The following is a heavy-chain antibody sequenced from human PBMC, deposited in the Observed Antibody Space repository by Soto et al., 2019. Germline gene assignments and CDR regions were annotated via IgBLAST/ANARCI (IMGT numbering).Heavy chain of an antibody. Sequence: GGSLRLSCAASGFTFSSYGMHWVRQAPGKGLEWVAVISYDGSNNYYADSVKGRFTISRDNSKNTLYLQMNSLRAEDTAVYYCAKACGLYVIDFWGKGTTVTVSS. CDR2: ISYDGSNN. CDR1: GFTFSSYG. D-gene: IGHD6-25*01. V-gene: IGHV3-30*18. CDR3: AKACGLYVIDF. J-gene: IGHJ6*04.